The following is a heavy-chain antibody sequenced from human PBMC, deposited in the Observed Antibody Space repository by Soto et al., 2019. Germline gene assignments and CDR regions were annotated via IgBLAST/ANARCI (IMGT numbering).Heavy chain of an antibody. V-gene: IGHV1-24*01. J-gene: IGHJ6*02. Sequence: ASVKVSCKVFGYTLTELSMHWVRQAPGKGLEWMGGFDPEDGETIYAQKFQGRVTMTEDTSTDTAYMELSSLRSEDTAVYYCATAARLGTTPSGMDVWGQGTTVTVSS. D-gene: IGHD1-7*01. CDR3: ATAARLGTTPSGMDV. CDR2: FDPEDGET. CDR1: GYTLTELS.